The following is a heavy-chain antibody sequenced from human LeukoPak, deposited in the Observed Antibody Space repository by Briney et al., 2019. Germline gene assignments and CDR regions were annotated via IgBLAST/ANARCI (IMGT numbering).Heavy chain of an antibody. Sequence: PGGSLRLSCAASGFTFSDYYMSWIRQAPGKGLEWVSYISSSGSTIYYADSVKGRFTISRDNAKNSLYLQMNSLRAEDTAVYYCARDPLAYYYDSSGMSIPLSYWGQGTLVTVSS. CDR1: GFTFSDYY. V-gene: IGHV3-11*01. CDR3: ARDPLAYYYDSSGMSIPLSY. J-gene: IGHJ4*02. CDR2: ISSSGSTI. D-gene: IGHD3-22*01.